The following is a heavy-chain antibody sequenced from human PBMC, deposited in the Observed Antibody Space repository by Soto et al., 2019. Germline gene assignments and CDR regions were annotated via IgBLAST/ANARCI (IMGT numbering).Heavy chain of an antibody. CDR1: GFTFSSYG. V-gene: IGHV3-33*01. J-gene: IGHJ6*02. CDR2: IWYDGSNK. CDR3: ALSSESYYYYGMDV. Sequence: QVQLVESGGGVVQPGRSLRLSCAASGFTFSSYGMHWVRQAPGKGLEWVAVIWYDGSNKYYADSVKGRFTISRDNSKNALYLQMNSLRAEDTAVYYCALSSESYYYYGMDVWGPGTKGTVSS. D-gene: IGHD6-6*01.